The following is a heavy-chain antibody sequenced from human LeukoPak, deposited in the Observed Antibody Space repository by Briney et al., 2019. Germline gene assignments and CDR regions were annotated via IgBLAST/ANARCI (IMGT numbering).Heavy chain of an antibody. J-gene: IGHJ4*02. CDR2: IYYNGNS. D-gene: IGHD5-24*01. CDR1: TDSFNDYY. V-gene: IGHV4-59*01. Sequence: SETLSLRCSVFTDSFNDYYWNWVRQPPGKGLEWIGYIYYNGNSNYNPSLKSRVTISVDTSKNELSLKLTSVTAADTAIYFCARDGGLQSHFDYWGQGTLATVSS. CDR3: ARDGGLQSHFDY.